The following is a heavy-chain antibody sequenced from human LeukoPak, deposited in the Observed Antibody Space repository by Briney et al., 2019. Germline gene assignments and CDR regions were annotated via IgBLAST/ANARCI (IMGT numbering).Heavy chain of an antibody. D-gene: IGHD3-10*01. CDR2: ISGSGGST. CDR3: AKDEYGSGRYDY. Sequence: PGGSLRLSCAAPGFTFSSYAMSWVRQAPGKGLEWVSAISGSGGSTYCADSVKGRFTISRDNSKNTLYLQMNSLRAEDTAVYYCAKDEYGSGRYDYWGQGTLVTVSS. J-gene: IGHJ4*02. V-gene: IGHV3-23*01. CDR1: GFTFSSYA.